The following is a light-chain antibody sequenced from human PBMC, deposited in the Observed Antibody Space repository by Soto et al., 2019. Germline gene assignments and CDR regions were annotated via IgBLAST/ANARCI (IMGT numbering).Light chain of an antibody. CDR3: QQFNDYPLN. Sequence: DIQLTQSPSFLSASVVDIVTITCRASQAISSYLAWYQQKPGKPPKLLIYGASTLQSDVPSRFSGSGSGTEFTLTVSSLQAEDSATYYCQQFNDYPLNFGGGTKVDIK. CDR1: QAISSY. V-gene: IGKV1-9*01. CDR2: GAS. J-gene: IGKJ4*01.